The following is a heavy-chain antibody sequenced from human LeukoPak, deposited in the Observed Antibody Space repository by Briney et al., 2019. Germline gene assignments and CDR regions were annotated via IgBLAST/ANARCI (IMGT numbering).Heavy chain of an antibody. CDR3: ARGDSYGSFDY. D-gene: IGHD5-18*01. J-gene: IGHJ4*02. V-gene: IGHV3-30-3*01. CDR2: ISYDGSNK. CDR1: GFTFSSYA. Sequence: GGSLRLSCAASGFTFSSYAMHWVRQAPGKGPEWVAVISYDGSNKYYADSVKGRFTISRDNSKNTLYLQMNSLRAEDTAVYYCARGDSYGSFDYWGQGTLVTVSS.